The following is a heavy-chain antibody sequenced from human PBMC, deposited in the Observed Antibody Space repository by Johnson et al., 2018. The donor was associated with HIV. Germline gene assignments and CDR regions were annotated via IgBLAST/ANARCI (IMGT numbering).Heavy chain of an antibody. D-gene: IGHD5-24*01. CDR1: GFIFSSNY. CDR2: ITWNGGRT. CDR3: AREPPVEMATHDAFDI. V-gene: IGHV3-66*02. Sequence: VQLVESGGGLVQPGGSLRLSCAASGFIFSSNYISWVRQSPGKGLVWVSVITWNGGRTDYAVSVKGRLSNSRDNSKITLYLQMNSLSAEETAVYYCAREPPVEMATHDAFDIWGQGTMVTVSS. J-gene: IGHJ3*02.